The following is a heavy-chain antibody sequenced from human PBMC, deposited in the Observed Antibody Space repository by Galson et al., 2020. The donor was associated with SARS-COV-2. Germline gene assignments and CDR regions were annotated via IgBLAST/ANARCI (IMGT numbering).Heavy chain of an antibody. CDR3: ARMTVAGPFDY. CDR2: INPSGVNT. V-gene: IGHV1-46*01. Sequence: ASVKVSCKASGNTFTNHYMHWVRQAPGQGLKWMGLINPSGVNTYYAQNFQGRVTMTRDTSTSTVHMELRSLRSEDTAVYYCARMTVAGPFDYWGQGTLVTVSS. D-gene: IGHD6-19*01. J-gene: IGHJ4*02. CDR1: GNTFTNHY.